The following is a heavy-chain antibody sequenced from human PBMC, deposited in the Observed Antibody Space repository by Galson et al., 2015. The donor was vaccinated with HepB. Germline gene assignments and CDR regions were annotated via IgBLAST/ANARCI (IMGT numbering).Heavy chain of an antibody. J-gene: IGHJ3*02. CDR1: GFTFSSYA. CDR3: VKDGYSSSWWNGDRRDAFDI. CDR2: ISSNGGST. D-gene: IGHD6-13*01. Sequence: SLRLSCAASGFTFSSYAMHWVRQAPGKGLEYVSAISSNGGSTYYADSVKGRFTISRDNSKNTLYLQMSSLRAEDTAVYYCVKDGYSSSWWNGDRRDAFDIWGQGTMVTVSS. V-gene: IGHV3-64D*06.